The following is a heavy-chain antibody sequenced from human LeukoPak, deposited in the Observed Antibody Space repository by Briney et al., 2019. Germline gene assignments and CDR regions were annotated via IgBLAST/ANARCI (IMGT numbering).Heavy chain of an antibody. CDR3: AGHHPRNTVDF. J-gene: IGHJ4*02. Sequence: SGTLPLTCTVSGGSISSYYWSWIRQPPGKGLEWIAYISDIGSINYNPSLKSRVTISLDTSKNQFSLKLSSVTAADTAVYYCAGHHPRNTVDFWGQGTLVTVSS. D-gene: IGHD2/OR15-2a*01. V-gene: IGHV4-59*08. CDR2: ISDIGSI. CDR1: GGSISSYY.